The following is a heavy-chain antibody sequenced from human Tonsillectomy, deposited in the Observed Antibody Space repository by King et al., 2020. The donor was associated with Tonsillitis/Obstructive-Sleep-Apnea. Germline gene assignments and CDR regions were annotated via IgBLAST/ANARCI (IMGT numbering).Heavy chain of an antibody. CDR2: INNDGRST. CDR1: GFTFSNYW. D-gene: IGHD2-15*01. V-gene: IGHV3-74*02. Sequence: VQLVESGGGLVQPGGSLRLSCVASGFTFSNYWMYWVRQVPGEGLVWVSRINNDGRSTTYADSVKGRFTISSDNAENTLYLQMNSLRPEDTAVYHCARGGAKGSTDYWGQGTLVTVSS. CDR3: ARGGAKGSTDY. J-gene: IGHJ4*02.